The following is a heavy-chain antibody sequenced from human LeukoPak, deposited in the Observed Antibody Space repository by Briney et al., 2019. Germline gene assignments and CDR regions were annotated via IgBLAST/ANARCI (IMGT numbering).Heavy chain of an antibody. CDR2: ISGSGGST. CDR3: AKSSLYYDILTGFIHDAFDI. V-gene: IGHV3-23*01. J-gene: IGHJ3*02. D-gene: IGHD3-9*01. CDR1: GFTFSSYA. Sequence: GGSLRLCCAASGFTFSSYAMSWVRQAPGKGLEWVSAISGSGGSTYYADSVKGRFTISRDNSKNTLYLQMNSLRAEDTAVYYCAKSSLYYDILTGFIHDAFDIWGQGTMVTVSS.